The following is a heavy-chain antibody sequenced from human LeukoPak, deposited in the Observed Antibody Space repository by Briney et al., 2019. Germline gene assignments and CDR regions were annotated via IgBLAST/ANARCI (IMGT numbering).Heavy chain of an antibody. CDR3: ARGPKYYYGSGSYNYYYYYMDV. J-gene: IGHJ6*03. Sequence: ASVKVSCKASGYTFTGYYMHWVRQAPGQGLEWMGWINPNSGGTNYAQKFQGRVTMTRDTSISTAYMELSRLRSDDTAVYYCARGPKYYYGSGSYNYYYYYMDVWGKGTTVTISS. V-gene: IGHV1-2*02. D-gene: IGHD3-10*01. CDR1: GYTFTGYY. CDR2: INPNSGGT.